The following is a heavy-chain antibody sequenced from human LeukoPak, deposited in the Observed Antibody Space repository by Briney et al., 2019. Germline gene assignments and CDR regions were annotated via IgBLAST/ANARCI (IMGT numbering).Heavy chain of an antibody. D-gene: IGHD3-16*01. J-gene: IGHJ3*01. V-gene: IGHV3-30-3*01. Sequence: GGSLRLSCAASGFTFSSYAMHWVRQAPGKGLEWVAVISYDGSNKYYADSVKGRFTISRDNSKNTLYLQMNSLRAGDTAVYYCARGGTYDDAFDVWGQGTMVTVSS. CDR3: ARGGTYDDAFDV. CDR2: ISYDGSNK. CDR1: GFTFSSYA.